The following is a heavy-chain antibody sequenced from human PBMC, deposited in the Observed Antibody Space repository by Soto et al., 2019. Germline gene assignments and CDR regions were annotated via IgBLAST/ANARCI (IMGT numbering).Heavy chain of an antibody. CDR2: CRDKTNGYTT. J-gene: IGHJ4*02. CDR3: AGDAYKYGL. D-gene: IGHD1-1*01. Sequence: EVQLVESGGGLVQPGGSLRLSCAASGFTFSDHYVDWVRQAPGKGLEWVGRCRDKTNGYTTEYAASVKGRFTISRDDSQNSLSLHMNSLRTEDTAVYYCAGDAYKYGLWGQGTLVTVSS. V-gene: IGHV3-72*01. CDR1: GFTFSDHY.